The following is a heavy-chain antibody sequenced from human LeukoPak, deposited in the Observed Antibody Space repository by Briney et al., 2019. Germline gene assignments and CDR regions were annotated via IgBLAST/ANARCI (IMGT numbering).Heavy chain of an antibody. J-gene: IGHJ4*02. Sequence: PGGSLRLSCAASGFTFSDYSINWVRQAPGKGPEWVSVIYSGGSTYYADSVKGRFTISRDNSKNTLYLQMNSLRAEDTAVYYCASNDILTGSYWGQGTLVTVSS. CDR3: ASNDILTGSY. CDR2: IYSGGST. CDR1: GFTFSDYS. D-gene: IGHD3-9*01. V-gene: IGHV3-53*01.